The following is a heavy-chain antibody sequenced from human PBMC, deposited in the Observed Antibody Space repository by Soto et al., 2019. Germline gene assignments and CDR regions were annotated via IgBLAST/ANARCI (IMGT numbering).Heavy chain of an antibody. CDR3: AKGISRLVTTSFDY. D-gene: IGHD3-9*01. CDR2: ISGSGGST. J-gene: IGHJ4*02. CDR1: GFTFSSYA. Sequence: EVQLLESGGGLVQPGGSLRLSCAASGFTFSSYAMSWVRQAPGKGLEWVSAISGSGGSTYYADSVKGRFTISRDNSKNTLDLQMNRLRAEDTAVYYCAKGISRLVTTSFDYWGQGTLVTVSS. V-gene: IGHV3-23*01.